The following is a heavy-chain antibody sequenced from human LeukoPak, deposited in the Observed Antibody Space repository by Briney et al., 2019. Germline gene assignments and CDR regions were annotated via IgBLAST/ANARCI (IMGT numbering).Heavy chain of an antibody. CDR3: ASTNDNYYDSSGQFDY. D-gene: IGHD3-22*01. V-gene: IGHV4-59*01. CDR2: IYYSGST. Sequence: SETLSLTCTVSGGSISSYYWSWIRQPPGKGLEWIGYIYYSGSTNYNPSLKGRVTISVDTSKNQFSLKLSSVTAADTAVYYCASTNDNYYDSSGQFDYWGQGTLVTVSS. J-gene: IGHJ4*02. CDR1: GGSISSYY.